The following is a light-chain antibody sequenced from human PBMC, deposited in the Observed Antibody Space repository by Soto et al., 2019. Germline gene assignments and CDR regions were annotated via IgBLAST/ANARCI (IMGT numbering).Light chain of an antibody. CDR3: QQRSNWPPIT. CDR1: QSVSRY. J-gene: IGKJ5*01. Sequence: MVLTQAPAHLSLSPGERTNLSRRAIQSVSRYLAWYQQKPGQAPRLLIYDASNRATGIPARFSGGGSGTDFTLTISSLEPEDFAVYYCQQRSNWPPITFGQGTRLEIK. CDR2: DAS. V-gene: IGKV3-11*01.